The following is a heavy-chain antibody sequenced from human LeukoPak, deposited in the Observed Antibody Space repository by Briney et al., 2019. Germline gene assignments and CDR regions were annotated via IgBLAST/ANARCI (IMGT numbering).Heavy chain of an antibody. D-gene: IGHD6-13*01. Sequence: SETLSLTCTVSGGXISSYYCSWIRQPAGKGLEWIGRIYTSGSTNYNPSLKSRVTMSVDTSKNQFSLKLSSVTAADTAVYYCASQHIAAAGTSHPGDYWGQGTLVTVSS. CDR3: ASQHIAAAGTSHPGDY. J-gene: IGHJ4*02. CDR1: GGXISSYY. CDR2: IYTSGST. V-gene: IGHV4-4*07.